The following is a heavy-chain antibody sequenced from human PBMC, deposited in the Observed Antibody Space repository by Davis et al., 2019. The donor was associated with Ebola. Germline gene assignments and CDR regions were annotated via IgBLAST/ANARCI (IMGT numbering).Heavy chain of an antibody. CDR2: ISWNSGSI. CDR1: GFTFSSYW. J-gene: IGHJ6*02. V-gene: IGHV3-9*01. Sequence: SLKISCAASGFTFSSYWMHWVRQAPGKGLEWVSGISWNSGSIGYADSVKGRLTISRDNAKNSLYLQMNSLRAEDTALYYCAKARGELSFLYGMDVWGQGTTVTVSS. CDR3: AKARGELSFLYGMDV. D-gene: IGHD3-16*02.